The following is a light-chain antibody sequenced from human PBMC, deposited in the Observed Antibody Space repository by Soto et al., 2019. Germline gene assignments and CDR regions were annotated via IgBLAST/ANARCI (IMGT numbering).Light chain of an antibody. J-gene: IGLJ1*01. CDR1: SSDVGGYNY. Sequence: QSALTQPASVSGSPGQSITISCTGTSSDVGGYNYVSWYQQHPGNAPKLMIYDVSKRPSGVPDRFSGSKSGNTASLTISGLQAEDETDYYCCSYAGGPYVFGTGTKLTVL. CDR3: CSYAGGPYV. CDR2: DVS. V-gene: IGLV2-11*01.